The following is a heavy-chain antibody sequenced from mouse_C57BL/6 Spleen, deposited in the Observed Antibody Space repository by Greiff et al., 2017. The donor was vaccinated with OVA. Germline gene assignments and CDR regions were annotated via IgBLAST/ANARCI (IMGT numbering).Heavy chain of an antibody. J-gene: IGHJ3*01. V-gene: IGHV1-26*01. CDR1: GYTFTDYY. Sequence: VQLQQSGPELVKPGASVKISCKASGYTFTDYYMNWVKQSHGKSLEWIGDINPNNGGTSYNQKFKGKATLTVDKSSSTAYMELRSLTSEDSAVYYCARSGWDDGAYWGQGTLVTVSA. CDR3: ARSGWDDGAY. CDR2: INPNNGGT. D-gene: IGHD4-1*01.